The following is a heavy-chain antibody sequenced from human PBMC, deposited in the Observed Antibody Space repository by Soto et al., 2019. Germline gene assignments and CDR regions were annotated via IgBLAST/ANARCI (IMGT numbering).Heavy chain of an antibody. CDR3: AKDSVSGYYDSSAPYFDY. D-gene: IGHD3-22*01. V-gene: IGHV3-23*01. CDR1: GFTFSSYA. CDR2: ISGSGGST. Sequence: EVQLLESGGGLVQPGGSLRLSCAASGFTFSSYAMSWVRQAPGKGLEWVSAISGSGGSTYYADSVKGRFTISRDNSKNTLYLQMNSLRAEDTAVYYCAKDSVSGYYDSSAPYFDYWGQGTLVTVSS. J-gene: IGHJ4*02.